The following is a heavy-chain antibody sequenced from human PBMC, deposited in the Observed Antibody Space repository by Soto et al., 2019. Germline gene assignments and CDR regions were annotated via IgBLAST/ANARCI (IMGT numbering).Heavy chain of an antibody. J-gene: IGHJ5*02. CDR2: ISGSGGST. D-gene: IGHD4-17*01. CDR1: GFTFSSYA. V-gene: IGHV3-23*01. CDR3: AKEPMDYGDYVGWFDP. Sequence: GWSLRLSCAASGFTFSSYAMSWVRQAPGKGLEWVSAISGSGGSTYYADSVKGRFTISRDNSKNTLYLQMNSLRAEDTAVYYCAKEPMDYGDYVGWFDPWGQGTLVTVSS.